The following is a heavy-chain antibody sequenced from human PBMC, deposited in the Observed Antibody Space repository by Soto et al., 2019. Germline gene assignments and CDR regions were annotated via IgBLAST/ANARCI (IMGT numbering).Heavy chain of an antibody. D-gene: IGHD4-4*01. CDR3: ARFSTTVTKSYYFDY. CDR1: GGSFSGYY. V-gene: IGHV4-34*09. Sequence: SETLSLTCAVYGGSFSGYYWSWIRQPPGKGLEWIGEINHSGSTNYNPSLKSRVTISVDTSKNQFSLKLSSVTAADTAVYYCARFSTTVTKSYYFDYWGQGTLVTVSS. J-gene: IGHJ4*02. CDR2: INHSGST.